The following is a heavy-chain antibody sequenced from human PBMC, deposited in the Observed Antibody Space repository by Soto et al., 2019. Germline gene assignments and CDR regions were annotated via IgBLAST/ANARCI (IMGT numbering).Heavy chain of an antibody. V-gene: IGHV3-33*01. CDR1: GFTFSSYG. Sequence: GGSLRLSCAAPGFTFSSYGTHWVRQAPGKGLEWVAVIWYDGSNKYYADSVKGRFTMSRDDVKNTLFLQMNSLRVEDTAVYYCARDIDYCGQGTLVTVSS. J-gene: IGHJ4*02. CDR2: IWYDGSNK. CDR3: ARDIDY.